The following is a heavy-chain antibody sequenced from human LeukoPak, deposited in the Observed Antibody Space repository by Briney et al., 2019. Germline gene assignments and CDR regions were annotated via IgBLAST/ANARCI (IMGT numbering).Heavy chain of an antibody. Sequence: PGGSLRLSCAAAGFSFSTYSMNWVRQTPGKGLEWASSISRTSSYIYYADSVKGRFTLSRDNGKNSLYLQMNSLRAEDTAVYYCARGGMGANSQEYSYYGMDVWGQGTTVTVSS. J-gene: IGHJ6*02. D-gene: IGHD2-8*01. CDR3: ARGGMGANSQEYSYYGMDV. CDR2: ISRTSSYI. CDR1: GFSFSTYS. V-gene: IGHV3-21*01.